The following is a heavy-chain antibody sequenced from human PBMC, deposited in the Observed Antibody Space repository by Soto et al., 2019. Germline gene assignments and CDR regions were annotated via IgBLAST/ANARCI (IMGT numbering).Heavy chain of an antibody. CDR1: GGSFSGYY. D-gene: IGHD2-2*01. CDR3: ARAGHIVVAPAASGMDV. J-gene: IGHJ6*02. CDR2: INHSGST. V-gene: IGHV4-34*01. Sequence: SETLSLTCAVYGGSFSGYYWSWIRQPPGKGLEWIGEINHSGSTNYNPPLKSRVTISVDTSKNQFSLKLSSVTAADTAVYYCARAGHIVVAPAASGMDVWGQGTTVTVSS.